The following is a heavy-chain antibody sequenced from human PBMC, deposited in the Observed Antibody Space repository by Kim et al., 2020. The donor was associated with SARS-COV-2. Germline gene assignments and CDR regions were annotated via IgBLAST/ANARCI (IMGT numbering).Heavy chain of an antibody. Sequence: GGSLRLSCAASGVMCSSYGGGWVRPAPGPGLVWVSGIDADGGHTRYADSFKGRFTISRDNAKNTLFLQMNSLRDEDTAVYFCATHRPGGLGMDVWGQGTTVTVSS. CDR3: ATHRPGGLGMDV. CDR2: IDADGGHT. D-gene: IGHD6-6*01. V-gene: IGHV3-74*01. J-gene: IGHJ6*02. CDR1: GVMCSSYG.